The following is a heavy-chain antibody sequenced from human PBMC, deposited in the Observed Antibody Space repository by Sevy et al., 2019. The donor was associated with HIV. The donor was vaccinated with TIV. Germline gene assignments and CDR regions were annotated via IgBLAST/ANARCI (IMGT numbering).Heavy chain of an antibody. CDR3: TRHVDVTSRCYQTYSFYYMDV. V-gene: IGHV3-21*01. CDR1: GFTFSSYS. CDR2: ISGSSSYI. Sequence: GGSLRLSCAASGFTFSSYSLSWVRQAPGKGLEWVSSISGSSSYIYHTDSVKGRFTISRDNAKNSLDLQMNSLRAQDTAVYYCTRHVDVTSRCYQTYSFYYMDVWGKGTTVTVSS. D-gene: IGHD2-2*01. J-gene: IGHJ6*03.